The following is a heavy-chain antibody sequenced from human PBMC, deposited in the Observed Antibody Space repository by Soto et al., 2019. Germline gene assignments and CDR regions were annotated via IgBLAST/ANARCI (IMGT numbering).Heavy chain of an antibody. J-gene: IGHJ4*02. V-gene: IGHV3-9*01. CDR1: GFTFDDYA. Sequence: GGSPRLSCAASGFTFDDYAMYWVRQVLGKGLEWVSSISWNSGNIGYADSVKGRFTTSRDNAENSLYLQMNSLRPEDTALYYCVRSKGGYSYGTPFDYWGQGTLVTVSS. CDR3: VRSKGGYSYGTPFDY. D-gene: IGHD5-18*01. CDR2: ISWNSGNI.